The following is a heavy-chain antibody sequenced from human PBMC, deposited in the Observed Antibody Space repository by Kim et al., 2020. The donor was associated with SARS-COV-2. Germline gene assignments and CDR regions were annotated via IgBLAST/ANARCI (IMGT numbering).Heavy chain of an antibody. V-gene: IGHV3-9*01. CDR3: AKDIGYSSGNIDY. Sequence: GYADSVKGRFTISRDNAKNSLYLQMNSLRAEDTALYYCAKDIGYSSGNIDYWGQGTLVTVSS. J-gene: IGHJ4*02. D-gene: IGHD6-19*01.